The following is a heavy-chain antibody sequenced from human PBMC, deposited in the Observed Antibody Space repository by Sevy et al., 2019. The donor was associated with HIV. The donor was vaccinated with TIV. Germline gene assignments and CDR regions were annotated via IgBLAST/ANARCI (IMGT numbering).Heavy chain of an antibody. CDR1: GFNFDDYG. V-gene: IGHV3-20*04. Sequence: GGSLRLSCAASGFNFDDYGMSWVRQAPGKGLEWVSGINWNGGSTGYADSVKGRFTISRDKAKKSLYLQMNSLRAEDTAFYYCARLGIVVRNAMDVWGRGTTVTVSS. J-gene: IGHJ6*02. D-gene: IGHD3-22*01. CDR3: ARLGIVVRNAMDV. CDR2: INWNGGST.